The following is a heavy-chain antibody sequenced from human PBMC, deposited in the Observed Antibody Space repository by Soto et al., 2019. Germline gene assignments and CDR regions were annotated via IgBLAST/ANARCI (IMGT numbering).Heavy chain of an antibody. CDR3: ARDQNYYDSSGYPAGLYWFDP. V-gene: IGHV3-30-3*01. CDR1: GFTFSSYA. Sequence: GGSLRLSCAASGFTFSSYAMHWVRQAPGKGLEWVAVISYDGSNKYYADSVKGRFTISRDNSKNTLYLQMNSLRAEDTAVYYCARDQNYYDSSGYPAGLYWFDPWGQGTLVTVSS. D-gene: IGHD3-22*01. CDR2: ISYDGSNK. J-gene: IGHJ5*02.